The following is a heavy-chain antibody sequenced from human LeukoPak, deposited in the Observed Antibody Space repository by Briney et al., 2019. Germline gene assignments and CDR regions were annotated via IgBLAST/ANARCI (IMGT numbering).Heavy chain of an antibody. Sequence: ASVKVSCKASGYTFTGYYMHWVRQAPGQGLEWMGWINPNSGGTNYAQKFQGRVTMTRDTSISTAYMELSRLRSDDTAVYYCARQYDILTGFEFDYWGQGTLVTVSS. CDR1: GYTFTGYY. CDR2: INPNSGGT. CDR3: ARQYDILTGFEFDY. D-gene: IGHD3-9*01. J-gene: IGHJ4*02. V-gene: IGHV1-2*02.